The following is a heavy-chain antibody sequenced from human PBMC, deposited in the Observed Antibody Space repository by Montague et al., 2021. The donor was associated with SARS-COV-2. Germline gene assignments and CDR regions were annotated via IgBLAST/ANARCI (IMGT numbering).Heavy chain of an antibody. Sequence: PALVKPTQTHTLTYIFAELSLSTSGMCAHIVRHPPGKPLQWLARIDWHDDKYYSTSLKTRLTISKDTSKNQVVLTMTNMDPVDTATYYCARDWGCTHFDYWGQGTL. J-gene: IGHJ4*02. V-gene: IGHV2-70*11. D-gene: IGHD7-27*01. CDR1: ELSLSTSGMC. CDR3: ARDWGCTHFDY. CDR2: IDWHDDK.